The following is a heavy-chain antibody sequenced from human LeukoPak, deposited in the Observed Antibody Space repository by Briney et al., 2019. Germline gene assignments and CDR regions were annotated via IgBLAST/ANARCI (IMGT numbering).Heavy chain of an antibody. D-gene: IGHD2-2*01. CDR2: FYYSGST. J-gene: IGHJ4*02. CDR1: GGSVSSGSYY. CDR3: ARVVGPSRRGVDY. V-gene: IGHV4-61*01. Sequence: PSETLSLTCTVSGGSVSSGSYYWSWIRQPPGKGLEWIGCFYYSGSTNYNPSLKSRVTISVDTSKNQFSLKLSSVTAADTAVYYCARVVGPSRRGVDYWGQGTLVTVSS.